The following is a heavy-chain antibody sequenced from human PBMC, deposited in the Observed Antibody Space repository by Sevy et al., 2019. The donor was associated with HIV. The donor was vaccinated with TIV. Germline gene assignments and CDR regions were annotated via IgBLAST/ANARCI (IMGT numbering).Heavy chain of an antibody. CDR1: GDTVSSDSAA. CDR2: TYYRSTWHK. CDR3: ARDHNFVLDY. J-gene: IGHJ4*02. D-gene: IGHD1-20*01. V-gene: IGHV6-1*01. Sequence: KQSQTLSLTCAISGDTVSSDSAAWNWIRQSPARGLEWLGRTYYRSTWHKGYATSLNSRMTINPDTSKNQFSLQLNSVTPEDTAVYYCARDHNFVLDYWGQGVLVTVSS.